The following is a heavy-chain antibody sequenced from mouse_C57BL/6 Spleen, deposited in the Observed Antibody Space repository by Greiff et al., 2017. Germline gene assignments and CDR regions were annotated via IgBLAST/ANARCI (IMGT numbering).Heavy chain of an antibody. CDR1: GFTFSRYA. D-gene: IGHD1-1*01. Sequence: EVKLVESGGGLVKPGGSLKLSCAASGFTFSRYAMSWVRQTPEKRLEWVATISDGGCYTYYPHNVKGRFTISRDNAKNNLYLQMSHLRSEDTGMYYCARAPIYYYGSRPWYFDVWGTGTTVTVSS. J-gene: IGHJ1*03. CDR2: ISDGGCYT. V-gene: IGHV5-4*03. CDR3: ARAPIYYYGSRPWYFDV.